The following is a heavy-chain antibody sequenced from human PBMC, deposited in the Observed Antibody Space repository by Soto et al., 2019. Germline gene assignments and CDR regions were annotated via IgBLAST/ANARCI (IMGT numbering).Heavy chain of an antibody. J-gene: IGHJ3*02. CDR2: ISGSGGST. D-gene: IGHD2-2*01. CDR1: GFTFSSYA. CDR3: AKDLLFVVVVPAATGAFDI. Sequence: GGSLRLSCAASGFTFSSYAMSWVRQAPGKGLEWVSAISGSGGSTYYADSVKGRFTISRDNSKNTLYLQMNSLRAEDTVVYYCAKDLLFVVVVPAATGAFDIWGQGTMVTVSS. V-gene: IGHV3-23*01.